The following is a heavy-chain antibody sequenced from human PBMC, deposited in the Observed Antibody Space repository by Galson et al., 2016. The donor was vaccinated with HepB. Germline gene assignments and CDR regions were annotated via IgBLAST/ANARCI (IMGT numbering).Heavy chain of an antibody. J-gene: IGHJ4*02. Sequence: ETLSLTCTVSGGSISSSSHYWGWIRQPPGKGLEWIGSIFYSGTTYYNPSLKSRVAISVDTSKNQFSLRLSSVTAADTAVYYCAGGSIGIAGTLAYWGLGTRLTVSA. V-gene: IGHV4-39*07. D-gene: IGHD1-20*01. CDR3: AGGSIGIAGTLAY. CDR1: GGSISSSSHY. CDR2: IFYSGTT.